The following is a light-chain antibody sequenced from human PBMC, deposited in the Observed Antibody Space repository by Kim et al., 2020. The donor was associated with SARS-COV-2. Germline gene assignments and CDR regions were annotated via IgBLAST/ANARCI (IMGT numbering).Light chain of an antibody. CDR2: RDS. J-gene: IGLJ2*01. Sequence: GGLGQTARRTCGGEKIEKRNGPLYPQGPGQAPILVIYRDSKRPPGVPERVSGSNSGNTATLTISRVQAGDEADYYCQVWDGRAVVFGGGTQLTVL. CDR1: KIEKRN. V-gene: IGLV3-9*01. CDR3: QVWDGRAVV.